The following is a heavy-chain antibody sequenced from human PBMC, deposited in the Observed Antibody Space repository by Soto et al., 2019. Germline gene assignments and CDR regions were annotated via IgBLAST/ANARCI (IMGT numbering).Heavy chain of an antibody. V-gene: IGHV4-39*01. D-gene: IGHD3-22*01. J-gene: IGHJ4*02. CDR2: VHYSGST. CDR1: GGSIRSNIYY. Sequence: QLQLQESGPGLVKSSETLSLTCSVSGGSIRSNIYYWGWIRQPPGKGLEWIANVHYSGSTYYTPSIKNLVPLSADTPNNQFPLKLNSVTAADTAVYYCARQHYYDSSGYYTWDWGQGTLVTVSS. CDR3: ARQHYYDSSGYYTWD.